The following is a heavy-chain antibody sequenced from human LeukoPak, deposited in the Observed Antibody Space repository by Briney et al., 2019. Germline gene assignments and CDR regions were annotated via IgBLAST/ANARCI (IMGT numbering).Heavy chain of an antibody. CDR3: ARGGISAFMPDNWYFDL. CDR2: IGSAGAT. J-gene: IGHJ2*01. CDR1: GSTFSNYD. Sequence: GGPLRLSCAASGSTFSNYDMHWVRQTTGKGLEWVSAIGSAGATYYPGSLKGRFTISRENAKNSLFLQMNSLRVGDTAVYFCARGGISAFMPDNWYFDLWGRGTLVTVSS. V-gene: IGHV3-13*01. D-gene: IGHD1-26*01.